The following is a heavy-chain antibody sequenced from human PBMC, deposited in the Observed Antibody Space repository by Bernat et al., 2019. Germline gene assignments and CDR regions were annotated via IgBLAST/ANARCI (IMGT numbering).Heavy chain of an antibody. CDR3: AKRYSTSWYVEQ. Sequence: EVQLLESGGGLVQPGGSLRLSCAASGFTFDSYGMSWVRQAPGKGPEWVSGITESGGNTYYADSVKGRFTISRDNSKNTLYLQINSLRAEDTAVYYCAKRYSTSWYVEQWGQGTLVTVSS. CDR1: GFTFDSYG. D-gene: IGHD6-13*01. CDR2: ITESGGNT. J-gene: IGHJ1*01. V-gene: IGHV3-23*01.